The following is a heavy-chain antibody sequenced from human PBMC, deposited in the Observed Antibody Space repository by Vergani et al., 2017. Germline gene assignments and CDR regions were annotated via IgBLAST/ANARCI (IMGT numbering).Heavy chain of an antibody. D-gene: IGHD3-16*02. Sequence: VQLVESGGGVVQPGRSLRLSCAASGFTFSSYGMHWVHQAPGKGLEWVAVISYDGSNKYYADSVKGRFTISRDNSKNTLYLQMNSLRAEDTAVYYCAAVGSYVWGSYRYAPAGDYWGQGTLVTVSS. CDR1: GFTFSSYG. CDR2: ISYDGSNK. CDR3: AAVGSYVWGSYRYAPAGDY. J-gene: IGHJ4*02. V-gene: IGHV3-30*03.